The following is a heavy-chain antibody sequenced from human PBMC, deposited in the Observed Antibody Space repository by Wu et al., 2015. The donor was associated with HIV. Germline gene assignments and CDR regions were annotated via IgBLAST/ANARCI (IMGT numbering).Heavy chain of an antibody. D-gene: IGHD3-22*01. J-gene: IGHJ1*01. CDR3: ARGRDWPKYPYYYDSSGYVYFQY. CDR2: MNPNSGNT. CDR1: GYTFTSYD. V-gene: IGHV1-8*01. Sequence: QVQLVQSGAEVKKPGASVKVSCKASGYTFTSYDINWVRQASGQGLEWMGWMNPNSGNTGYAQKFQGRVTMTRNTSKSTAYMELSSLRSEDTAVYYCARGRDWPKYPYYYDSSGYVYFQYWGQG.